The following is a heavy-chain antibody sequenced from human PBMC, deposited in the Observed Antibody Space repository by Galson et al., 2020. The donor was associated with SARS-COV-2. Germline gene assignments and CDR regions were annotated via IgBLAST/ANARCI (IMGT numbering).Heavy chain of an antibody. V-gene: IGHV1-2*02. D-gene: IGHD2-21*02. J-gene: IGHJ6*02. CDR3: ARWISGDWPYYDFYGMDV. CDR1: GYRFTGYY. Sequence: SVKVSCKASGYRFTGYYLYWLRQAPGQGLECMGWINPSTGGASYAQNFQDRVSMASDMSISTAQMELRRLRSDDTAVYYCARWISGDWPYYDFYGMDVWGQGTTVTVSS. CDR2: INPSTGGA.